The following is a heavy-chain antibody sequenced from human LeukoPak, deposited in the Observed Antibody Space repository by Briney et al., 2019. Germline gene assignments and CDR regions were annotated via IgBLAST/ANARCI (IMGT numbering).Heavy chain of an antibody. J-gene: IGHJ5*02. CDR1: GYTFTSYD. CDR3: ARGREQLVRDWFDP. D-gene: IGHD6-13*01. Sequence: ASVKVSCKASGYTFTSYDINWVRQATGQGLEWMGWMNPNSGNRGYAQKVQGRFTMTRNTSISTAYMELRSLRSEDTAVYYCARGREQLVRDWFDPWGQGTLVTVSS. CDR2: MNPNSGNR. V-gene: IGHV1-8*01.